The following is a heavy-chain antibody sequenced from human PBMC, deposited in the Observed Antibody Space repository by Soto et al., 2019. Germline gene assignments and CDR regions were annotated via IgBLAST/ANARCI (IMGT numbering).Heavy chain of an antibody. D-gene: IGHD2-15*01. V-gene: IGHV3-30*18. J-gene: IGHJ6*02. CDR2: IPYDGSNK. CDR3: AKDLVVVAAEPYYYYYGMDV. Sequence: PGGSLRLSCAASGFTFSSYGMHWVRQAPGKGLEWVAVIPYDGSNKYYADSVKGRFTISRDNSKNTLYLQMNSLRAEDTAVYYCAKDLVVVAAEPYYYYYGMDVWGQGTTVTVSS. CDR1: GFTFSSYG.